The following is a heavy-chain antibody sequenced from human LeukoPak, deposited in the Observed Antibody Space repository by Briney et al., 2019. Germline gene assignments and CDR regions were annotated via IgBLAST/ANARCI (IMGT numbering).Heavy chain of an antibody. D-gene: IGHD3-3*01. CDR3: ARDGFGVALDY. V-gene: IGHV3-48*03. CDR2: ISSSGSTI. J-gene: IGHJ4*02. Sequence: PGESLRLSCAASGFTFSSYEMNWVRQAPGKGLEWVSYISSSGSTIYYADSVKGRFTISRDNAKNSLYLQMNSLRAEDTALYYCARDGFGVALDYWGQGTLVTVSS. CDR1: GFTFSSYE.